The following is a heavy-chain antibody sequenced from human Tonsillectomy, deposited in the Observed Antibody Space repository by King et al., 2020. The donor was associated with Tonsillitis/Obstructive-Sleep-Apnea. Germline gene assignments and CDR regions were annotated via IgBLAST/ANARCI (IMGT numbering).Heavy chain of an antibody. CDR2: IWHDGINK. Sequence: VQLVESGGGVVQPGRSLRISCAASGFTFSTYGIHWVRLAPGKGLEWVAIIWHDGINKYYADSVKGRFTISRDNSKNTLYLEMNSLRAEETAVYYFARDTPYYGSGIYDPRHYYGMDVWGQGTTVTVSS. V-gene: IGHV3-33*01. CDR1: GFTFSTYG. J-gene: IGHJ6*02. CDR3: ARDTPYYGSGIYDPRHYYGMDV. D-gene: IGHD3-10*01.